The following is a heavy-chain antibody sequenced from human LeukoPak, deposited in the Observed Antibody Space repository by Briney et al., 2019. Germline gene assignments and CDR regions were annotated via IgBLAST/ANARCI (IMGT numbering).Heavy chain of an antibody. V-gene: IGHV3-21*01. CDR2: ISSSSSYI. D-gene: IGHD2-15*01. Sequence: GGSLRLSCAASGFTFSSYSMNWVRQAPGKGLEWVSSISSSSSYIYYADSVKGRFTISRDNAKNSLYLQMNSLRAEDTAVYYCARDGATLPYCSGGSCYGAFDIWGQGTMVTVSS. CDR3: ARDGATLPYCSGGSCYGAFDI. J-gene: IGHJ3*02. CDR1: GFTFSSYS.